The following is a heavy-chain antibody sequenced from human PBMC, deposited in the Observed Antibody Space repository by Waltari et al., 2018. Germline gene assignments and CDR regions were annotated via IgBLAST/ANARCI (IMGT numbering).Heavy chain of an antibody. CDR2: IRYDGSNK. CDR3: AKDSRRVRGMIVVVITSGGFDY. D-gene: IGHD3-22*01. CDR1: GFTFSSYG. J-gene: IGHJ4*02. V-gene: IGHV3-30*02. Sequence: ESGGGVVQPGGSLRLSCAASGFTFSSYGMHWVRQAPGKGLEWVAFIRYDGSNKYYADSVKGRFTISRDNSKNTLYLQMNSLRAEDTAVYYCAKDSRRVRGMIVVVITSGGFDYWGQGTLVTVSS.